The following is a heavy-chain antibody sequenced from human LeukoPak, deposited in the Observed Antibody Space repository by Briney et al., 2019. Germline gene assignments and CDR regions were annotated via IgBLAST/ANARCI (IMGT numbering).Heavy chain of an antibody. CDR1: GYSISSGYY. D-gene: IGHD3-16*01. CDR3: ARHSSYYFDY. CDR2: IYHSGST. J-gene: IGHJ4*02. Sequence: SETLSLTCTVSGYSISSGYYWGWIRQPPGKGLEWIGSIYHSGSTYYNPSLKSRVTISVDTSKNQFSLKLSSVTAADTAVYYCARHSSYYFDYWGQGTLVTVSS. V-gene: IGHV4-38-2*02.